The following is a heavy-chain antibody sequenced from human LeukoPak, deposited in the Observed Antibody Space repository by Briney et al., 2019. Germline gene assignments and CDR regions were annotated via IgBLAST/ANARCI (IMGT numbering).Heavy chain of an antibody. CDR2: FDREDGET. V-gene: IGHV1-24*01. J-gene: IGHJ4*02. Sequence: ASVKVSCKVSGYPLTELSMDWLRQAPGKGLEWMGGFDREDGETIYAQKFQGRVTMTEDTSTDTAYMELSSLRSEDTAVYYCARGRDDYGGNLVYWGQGTLVTVSS. D-gene: IGHD4-23*01. CDR1: GYPLTELS. CDR3: ARGRDDYGGNLVY.